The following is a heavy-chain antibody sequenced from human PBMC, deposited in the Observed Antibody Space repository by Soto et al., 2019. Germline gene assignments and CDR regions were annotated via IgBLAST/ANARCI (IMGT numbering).Heavy chain of an antibody. CDR3: ANSQSSLYHMDV. CDR2: FGGSGGT. V-gene: IGHV3-23*01. J-gene: IGHJ6*03. Sequence: EVQVLESGGGLVQPGGSLRLSCVGSGFIFNNYAMTWVRQAPGKGLEWVSGFGGSGGTYYADSVKGRYTISRDNSKNTLYLQMNSLRVEDTAVYYCANSQSSLYHMDVWGKGTAVTVSS. CDR1: GFIFNNYA.